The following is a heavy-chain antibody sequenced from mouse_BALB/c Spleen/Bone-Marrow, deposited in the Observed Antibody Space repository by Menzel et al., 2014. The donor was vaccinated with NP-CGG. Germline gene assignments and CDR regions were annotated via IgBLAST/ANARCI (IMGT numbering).Heavy chain of an antibody. D-gene: IGHD4-1*01. V-gene: IGHV5-17*02. CDR3: ARGGNWDDFDV. CDR2: ISSGSTAI. J-gene: IGHJ1*01. Sequence: EVQLVESGGGLVQPGGSRKLSCAASGFTFXSFGMHWVRQAPEKGLEWVAYISSGSTAICYADTVKGRFTISRDNPKNTLFLQMTSLRSGDTAMYYCARGGNWDDFDVWGAGTTVTVSS. CDR1: GFTFXSFG.